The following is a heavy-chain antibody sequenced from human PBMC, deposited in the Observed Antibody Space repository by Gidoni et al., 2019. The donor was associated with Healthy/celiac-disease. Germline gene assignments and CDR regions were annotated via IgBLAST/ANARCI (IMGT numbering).Heavy chain of an antibody. CDR1: GFTLDDYA. D-gene: IGHD6-19*01. CDR2: ISWNSGSI. V-gene: IGHV3-9*01. J-gene: IGHJ4*02. Sequence: EVQLVESGGGLVQPGRSLRLSCEASGFTLDDYARHWVRQAPGKGLEWVSGISWNSGSIGYADSVKGRFTISRDNAKNSLYLQMNSLRAEDTALYYCAKDVGGRYSSGWITHDYWGQGTLVTVSS. CDR3: AKDVGGRYSSGWITHDY.